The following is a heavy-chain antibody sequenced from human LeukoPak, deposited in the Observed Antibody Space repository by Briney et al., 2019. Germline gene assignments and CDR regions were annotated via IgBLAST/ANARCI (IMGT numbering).Heavy chain of an antibody. V-gene: IGHV4-4*07. D-gene: IGHD1-26*01. Sequence: PSETLSLTCTVSGGSISSYYWSWIRQPAGKGLEWIGRIYTSGSTNYNPSLKSRVTMSVDTSKNQFSLKLSSVTAADTAVYYCARDHRNSGSYYPQYYYYGMDVWGQGTTVTVSS. J-gene: IGHJ6*02. CDR2: IYTSGST. CDR3: ARDHRNSGSYYPQYYYYGMDV. CDR1: GGSISSYY.